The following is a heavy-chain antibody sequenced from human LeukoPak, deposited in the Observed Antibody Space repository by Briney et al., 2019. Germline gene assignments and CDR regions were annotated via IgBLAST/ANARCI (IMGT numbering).Heavy chain of an antibody. Sequence: GGSLRLSCAASGLTFDDYAMHWVRQAPGKGLEWVSGISWNSGSIGYADSVKGRFTISRDNAKNSLYLQMNSLGADDTAIYYCARDLDHYERSTYLWGQGTQVTVSS. CDR1: GLTFDDYA. D-gene: IGHD3-22*01. CDR2: ISWNSGSI. V-gene: IGHV3-9*01. J-gene: IGHJ4*02. CDR3: ARDLDHYERSTYL.